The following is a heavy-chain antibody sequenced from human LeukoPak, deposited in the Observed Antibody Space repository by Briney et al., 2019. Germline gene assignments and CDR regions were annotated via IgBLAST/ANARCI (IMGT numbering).Heavy chain of an antibody. J-gene: IGHJ4*02. D-gene: IGHD3-22*01. Sequence: SETLSLTCTVSGGSISSSSYYWGWIRQPPGKGLEWIGSIYYSGSTYYNPSLKSRVTISVDTSKNQFSLKLSSVTAADTAVYYCARDGYLYYYDSSGYSDAPADYWGQGTLVTVSS. CDR2: IYYSGST. CDR3: ARDGYLYYYDSSGYSDAPADY. V-gene: IGHV4-39*07. CDR1: GGSISSSSYY.